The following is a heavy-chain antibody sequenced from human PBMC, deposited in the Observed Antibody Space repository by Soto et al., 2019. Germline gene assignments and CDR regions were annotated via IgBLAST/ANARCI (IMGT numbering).Heavy chain of an antibody. J-gene: IGHJ6*02. CDR1: GGSISSGYY. CDR2: INHSGST. Sequence: PSETLSLTCSVSGGSISSGYYWSWIRQPPGKGLEWIGEINHSGSTNYNPSLKSRVTISVDTSKNQFSLKLSSVTAADTAVYYCARGQAGYCSSTSCYYYYGMDVWGQGTTVTVS. V-gene: IGHV4-34*01. D-gene: IGHD2-2*01. CDR3: ARGQAGYCSSTSCYYYYGMDV.